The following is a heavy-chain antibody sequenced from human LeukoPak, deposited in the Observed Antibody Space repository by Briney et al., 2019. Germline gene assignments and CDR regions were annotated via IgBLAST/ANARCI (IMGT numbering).Heavy chain of an antibody. D-gene: IGHD1-26*01. J-gene: IGHJ6*03. CDR1: GLSFSNYG. Sequence: GRSLRLSCAVSGLSFSNYGMHWVRQAPGKGLEWVALIWYDGSNKYYADSVKGRFTISRDNSKNTLYLQMNTLRAEDTAVYYCAKARGAATYYYYYMDVWDKGTTVTVYS. V-gene: IGHV3-33*06. CDR2: IWYDGSNK. CDR3: AKARGAATYYYYYMDV.